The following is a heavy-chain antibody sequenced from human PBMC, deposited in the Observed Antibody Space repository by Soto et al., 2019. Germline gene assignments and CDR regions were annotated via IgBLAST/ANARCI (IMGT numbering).Heavy chain of an antibody. V-gene: IGHV4-34*01. J-gene: IGHJ5*02. CDR3: ARARNKNWFDP. CDR1: GGSFSGYY. CDR2: INHSGST. Sequence: QVQLQQWGAGLLKPSETLSLTCAVYGGSFSGYYWSWIRQPPGKGLEWIGEINHSGSTNYNPSLKVRVTISVDTSKNQFSLKLSSVTAADTAVYYCARARNKNWFDPWGQGTLVTVSS.